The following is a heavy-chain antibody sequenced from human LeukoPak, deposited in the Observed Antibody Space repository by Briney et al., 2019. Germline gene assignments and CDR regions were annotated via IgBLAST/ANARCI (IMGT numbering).Heavy chain of an antibody. V-gene: IGHV5-51*01. CDR2: INPGKSDT. CDR3: ARGVNGYSYGSMGY. CDR1: EYSFTTYW. D-gene: IGHD5-18*01. J-gene: IGHJ4*02. Sequence: GESLKISCRGSEYSFTTYWIGWVRQMPGKGLEYMGIINPGKSDTRYSPSFQGQVTISADKSINTAYLQWGSLRASDTAIYYCARGVNGYSYGSMGYWGQGTLVTVSS.